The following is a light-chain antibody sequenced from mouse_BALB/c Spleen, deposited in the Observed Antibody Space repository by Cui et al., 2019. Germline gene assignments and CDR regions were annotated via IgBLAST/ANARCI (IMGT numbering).Light chain of an antibody. CDR1: SSVSSSY. Sequence: HIVLTQSPAIMSASLGERVTMTCTASSSVSSSYLHWYQQKPGSSPKLWIYSTSNLASGVPARFSGSGSGTSYSLTISSMEAEDAATYYCHQYHRSPFTFGSGTKLEIK. CDR2: STS. CDR3: HQYHRSPFT. V-gene: IGKV4-74*01. J-gene: IGKJ4*01.